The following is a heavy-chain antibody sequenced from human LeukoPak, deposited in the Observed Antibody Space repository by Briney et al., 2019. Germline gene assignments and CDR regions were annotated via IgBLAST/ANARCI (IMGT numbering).Heavy chain of an antibody. CDR1: GYTFVGYY. CDR2: IDPYTGNT. CDR3: AREYSASEH. D-gene: IGHD5-12*01. Sequence: ASVKVSCKASGYTFVGYYLHWVRQAPGQGLEWMAWIDPYTGNTHYAHKFKGRITVTRDTSVSTTYMELSGLTSDDTARYYCAREYSASEHWGQGTLVTVSS. V-gene: IGHV1-2*02. J-gene: IGHJ4*02.